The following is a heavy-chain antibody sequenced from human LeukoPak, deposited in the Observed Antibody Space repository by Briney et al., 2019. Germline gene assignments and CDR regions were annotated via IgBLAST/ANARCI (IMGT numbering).Heavy chain of an antibody. CDR1: GFTFSTYS. J-gene: IGHJ4*02. CDR2: ISSSSSTI. CDR3: ARRAGAYSHPYDY. V-gene: IGHV3-48*01. D-gene: IGHD4/OR15-4a*01. Sequence: PGGSLRLSCAASGFTFSTYSMNWVRQAPGKGLEWVSYISSSSSTIYYADSVKGRFTIFRDNAKNSLYLQMNSLRAEDTAVYYCARRAGAYSHPYDYWGQGTLVTVSS.